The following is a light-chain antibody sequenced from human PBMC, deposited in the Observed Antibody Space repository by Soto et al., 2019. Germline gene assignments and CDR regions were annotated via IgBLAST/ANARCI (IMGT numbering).Light chain of an antibody. J-gene: IGLJ2*01. CDR1: SSNIGSNN. CDR2: SNN. V-gene: IGLV1-44*01. CDR3: EAWDDSLNGVV. Sequence: QSVLTQTPSASGTPGQRVNISCSGSSSNIGSNNVNWYQQLPGTAPKLLIYSNNQRPSGVPDRFSGCKSGTSASLAISGLQSEDEADYYCEAWDDSLNGVVFGGGTKLTVL.